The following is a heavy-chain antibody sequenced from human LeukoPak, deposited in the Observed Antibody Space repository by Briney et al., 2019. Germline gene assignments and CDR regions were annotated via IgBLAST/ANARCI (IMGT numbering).Heavy chain of an antibody. CDR3: AGYLGYCTSNVCYLKY. CDR2: ISARHGKT. J-gene: IGHJ4*01. D-gene: IGHD2-8*01. CDR1: GYSENFYG. Sequence: WASLKLSCKTSGYSENFYGITWVRQVPGQGLEWMGCISARHGKTDYAPNSQDRVTITTDTYTNTAYMELRSLRSDDTAVYYCAGYLGYCTSNVCYLKYWGQGTLVTVSS. V-gene: IGHV1-18*01.